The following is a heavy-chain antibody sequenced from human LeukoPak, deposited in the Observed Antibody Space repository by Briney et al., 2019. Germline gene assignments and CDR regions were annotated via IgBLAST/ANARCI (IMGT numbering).Heavy chain of an antibody. D-gene: IGHD3-3*01. CDR1: GFTVSSNC. Sequence: GGSLRLSCAASGFTVSSNCMGWVRQAPGKGLEWVSFIYGGGGTYYADSVKGRFTISRDNSKNTLYLQMNSLRAEDTAVYYCARDSIFGVVTGYFDYWGQGTLVTVSS. V-gene: IGHV3-53*05. J-gene: IGHJ4*02. CDR3: ARDSIFGVVTGYFDY. CDR2: IYGGGGT.